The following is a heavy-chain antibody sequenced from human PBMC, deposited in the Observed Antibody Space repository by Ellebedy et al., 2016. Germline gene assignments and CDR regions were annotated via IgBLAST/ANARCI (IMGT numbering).Heavy chain of an antibody. CDR3: ARGPFGGVIVPPDY. J-gene: IGHJ4*02. Sequence: SETLSLXXTVSGGSISSSSFYWGWIRQPPGKGLEWIGNIFYSGSIYYNPSLKSRVTISVDMSKNQFSLKVSSVTAADTAVYYCARGPFGGVIVPPDYWGQGTLVTVSS. D-gene: IGHD3-16*02. CDR2: IFYSGSI. V-gene: IGHV4-39*07. CDR1: GGSISSSSFY.